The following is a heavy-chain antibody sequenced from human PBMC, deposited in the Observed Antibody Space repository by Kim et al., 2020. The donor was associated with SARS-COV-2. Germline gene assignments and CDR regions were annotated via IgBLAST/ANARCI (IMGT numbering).Heavy chain of an antibody. Sequence: SETLSLTCTVSGGSISSGGYYWSWIRQHPGKGLEWIGYIYYSGSTYYNPSLKSRVTISVDTSKNQFSLKLSSVTAADTAVYYCARLTGDDYVWGSYRYSAGAFDIWGQGTMVTVSS. D-gene: IGHD3-16*02. CDR3: ARLTGDDYVWGSYRYSAGAFDI. CDR2: IYYSGST. V-gene: IGHV4-31*03. J-gene: IGHJ3*02. CDR1: GGSISSGGYY.